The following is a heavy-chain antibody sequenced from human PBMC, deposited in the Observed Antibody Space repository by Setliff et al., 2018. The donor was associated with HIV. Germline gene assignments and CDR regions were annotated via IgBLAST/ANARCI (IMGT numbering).Heavy chain of an antibody. J-gene: IGHJ4*02. D-gene: IGHD3-9*01. CDR2: ISHSGNT. V-gene: IGHV4-39*07. CDR3: ARDQLRYLANDFYFDF. CDR1: GGSIRSNRDH. Sequence: TSETLSLTCNVSGGSIRSNRDHWGWIRQTPGKGLEWIGSISHSGNTYYHPSLQSRVTISLDMSKDQFSLKVKSVTAADTAIYYCARDQLRYLANDFYFDFWGQGTPVTVSS.